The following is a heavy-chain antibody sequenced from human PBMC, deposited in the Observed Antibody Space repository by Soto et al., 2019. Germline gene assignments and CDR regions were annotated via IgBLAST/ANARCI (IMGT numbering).Heavy chain of an antibody. CDR3: ARRRYCGADCYSKFYYGMDV. D-gene: IGHD2-21*02. J-gene: IGHJ6*02. V-gene: IGHV1-69*08. Sequence: QVQLVQSGAEVRKPGSSVKVSCRASGSTFSSYTVNWVRQAPGQGLEWIGRIIPILGTTDYARRFKGRVTITADRSAKTADMELTSLTSEDTAVYYCARRRYCGADCYSKFYYGMDVWGQGTTVIVSS. CDR1: GSTFSSYT. CDR2: IIPILGTT.